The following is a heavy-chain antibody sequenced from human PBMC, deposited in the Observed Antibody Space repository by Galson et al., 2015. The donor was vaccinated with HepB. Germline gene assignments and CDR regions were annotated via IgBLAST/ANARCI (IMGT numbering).Heavy chain of an antibody. CDR3: ARDRSGYCSGGSCYSGVIDP. V-gene: IGHV1-18*04. J-gene: IGHJ5*02. CDR2: ISAYNGNT. D-gene: IGHD2-15*01. Sequence: SVKVSCKASGYTFTSYGISWVRQAPGQGLEWMGWISAYNGNTNYARKLQGRVTMTTDTSTSTAYMELRSLRSEDTAVYYCARDRSGYCSGGSCYSGVIDPWGQGTLVTVSS. CDR1: GYTFTSYG.